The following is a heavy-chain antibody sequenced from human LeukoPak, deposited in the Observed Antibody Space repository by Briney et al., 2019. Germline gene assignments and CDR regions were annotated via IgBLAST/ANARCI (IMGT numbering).Heavy chain of an antibody. CDR3: ASELRHQDY. J-gene: IGHJ4*02. D-gene: IGHD2-15*01. CDR1: RYTFTSYD. Sequence: SVKVSCKASRYTFTSYDINWVRQATGQGLEWLGYMNPNSGNTGYAQKFQGRVTMTRDTSINTAYMELSNLRSEDTAMYYCASELRHQDYWGQGTLVTVSS. V-gene: IGHV1-8*01. CDR2: MNPNSGNT.